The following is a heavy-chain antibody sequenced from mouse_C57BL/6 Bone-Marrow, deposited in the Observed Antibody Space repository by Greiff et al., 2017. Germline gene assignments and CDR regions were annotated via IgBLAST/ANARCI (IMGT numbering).Heavy chain of an antibody. V-gene: IGHV1-69*01. Sequence: QVQLQQPGAELVMPGASVKLSCKASGYTFTSYWMHWVKQRPGKGLEWIGEIDPYDSYTNYKQKIKGKSTLTVAKSSSTAYLQFRRLTSEDSAVYYCARVFFDVWGTGTTVTVSS. CDR1: GYTFTSYW. J-gene: IGHJ1*03. CDR2: IDPYDSYT. CDR3: ARVFFDV.